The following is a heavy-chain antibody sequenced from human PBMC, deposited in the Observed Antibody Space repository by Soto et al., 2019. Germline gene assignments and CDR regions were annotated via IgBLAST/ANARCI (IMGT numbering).Heavy chain of an antibody. CDR1: GFTFSSYS. Sequence: GGSLRLSCAASGFTFSSYSMNWVRQAPGKGLEWVSYISSSSSTIYYADSVKGRFTISRENAKNSLYLQMNSLRDEDAAVYYCARGSSGYSYGSPDYWGQGTLVTVSS. J-gene: IGHJ4*02. V-gene: IGHV3-48*02. CDR2: ISSSSSTI. D-gene: IGHD5-18*01. CDR3: ARGSSGYSYGSPDY.